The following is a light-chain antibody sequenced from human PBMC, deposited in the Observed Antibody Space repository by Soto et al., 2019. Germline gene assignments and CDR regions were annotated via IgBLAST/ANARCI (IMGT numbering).Light chain of an antibody. Sequence: DIQMTQSPSTLSASVGDRVTITCRASQSISNWLAWYQQKPGKAPNLLIYDASSLKSGVPSRFSGSGSGAEFTLTISSPQPHDFATYYCQQYNSHWYTFGQGTKLEIK. CDR2: DAS. CDR3: QQYNSHWYT. J-gene: IGKJ2*01. V-gene: IGKV1-5*01. CDR1: QSISNW.